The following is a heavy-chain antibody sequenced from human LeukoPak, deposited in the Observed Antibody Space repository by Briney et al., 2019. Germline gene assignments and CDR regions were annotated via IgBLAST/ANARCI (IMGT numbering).Heavy chain of an antibody. V-gene: IGHV1-18*01. J-gene: IGHJ6*02. D-gene: IGHD3-10*01. CDR2: ISAYNGHA. Sequence: ASVKVSCKASGYTFPNYHIGWVRRAPGHGLEWMGWISAYNGHAEYAQSLQGRVTMTTDTSTTKVYLELRSLRSDDTAVYYCARVFEYGFADLLITQYGMDVWGQGTTVTVSS. CDR3: ARVFEYGFADLLITQYGMDV. CDR1: GYTFPNYH.